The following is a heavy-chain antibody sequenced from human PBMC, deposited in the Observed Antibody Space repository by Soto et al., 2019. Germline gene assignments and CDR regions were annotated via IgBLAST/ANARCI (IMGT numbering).Heavy chain of an antibody. J-gene: IGHJ6*02. Sequence: QVQLVQSGAEVKNPGASVKVSCKASGYTFTRYGIAWARQAPGQGLEWMGWINTYNGNTNYAQNVQGRVTLTTDTSTSTAYMELRSPRSNYTAIYYCAMVDVYVTPSPQDVWGQGTTVIVSS. CDR1: GYTFTRYG. CDR2: INTYNGNT. CDR3: AMVDVYVTPSPQDV. V-gene: IGHV1-18*01. D-gene: IGHD3-16*01.